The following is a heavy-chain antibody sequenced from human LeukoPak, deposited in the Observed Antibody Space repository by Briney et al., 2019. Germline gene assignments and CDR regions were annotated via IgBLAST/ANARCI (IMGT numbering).Heavy chain of an antibody. CDR1: GCTISSYY. CDR2: IYTSGNT. CDR3: ARAAIGYCSGGSCLGDWFDP. Sequence: PSETLSLTCAASGCTISSYYMSWVRQPAGKGLEWIWFIYTSGNTNYYPSLKSRVTMSVDTSKNQFYVKLSSVPAADTAVYYCARAAIGYCSGGSCLGDWFDPWGQGTLVTVSS. D-gene: IGHD2-15*01. V-gene: IGHV4-4*07. J-gene: IGHJ5*02.